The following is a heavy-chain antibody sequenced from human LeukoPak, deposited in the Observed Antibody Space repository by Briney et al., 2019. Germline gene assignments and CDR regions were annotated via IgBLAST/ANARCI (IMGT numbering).Heavy chain of an antibody. V-gene: IGHV3-7*01. CDR2: IKQDGSEK. CDR1: GFTFSLYW. CDR3: ASVNYYDSSGYYYKYDAFDI. J-gene: IGHJ3*02. D-gene: IGHD3-22*01. Sequence: GGSLRLSCATSGFTFSLYWVSWVRQAPGKRLEWVANIKQDGSEKYYVDSVRGRFTISRDNAKNSLYLQMNSLRAEDTAVYYCASVNYYDSSGYYYKYDAFDIWGQGTMVTVSS.